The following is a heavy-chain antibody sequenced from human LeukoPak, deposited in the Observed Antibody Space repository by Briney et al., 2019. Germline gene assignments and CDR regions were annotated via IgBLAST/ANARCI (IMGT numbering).Heavy chain of an antibody. CDR2: IYYSGST. J-gene: IGHJ6*03. CDR3: ARQSYYYYYMDV. Sequence: SETLSLTCTVSGGSISSYYWSWIRQPPGKGLEWIGYIYYSGSTNYNPSLKSRVTISVDTSKNQFSLKLSSVTAADTAVYYCARQSYYYYYMDVWGKGTTVTVSS. CDR1: GGSISSYY. V-gene: IGHV4-59*08.